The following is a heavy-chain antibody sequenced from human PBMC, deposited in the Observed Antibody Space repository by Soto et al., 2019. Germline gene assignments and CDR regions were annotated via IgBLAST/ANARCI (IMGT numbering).Heavy chain of an antibody. CDR1: GYTFTSYY. J-gene: IGHJ4*02. CDR3: ARGRIAARPLGASRFDY. V-gene: IGHV1-46*01. D-gene: IGHD6-6*01. CDR2: INPSGGST. Sequence: ASLKVSCKASGYTFTSYYMHWVRQAPGQGLEWMGIINPSGGSTSYAQKFQGRVTMTRDTSTSTVYMELSSLRSEDTAVYYCARGRIAARPLGASRFDYWGQGXLVTVSS.